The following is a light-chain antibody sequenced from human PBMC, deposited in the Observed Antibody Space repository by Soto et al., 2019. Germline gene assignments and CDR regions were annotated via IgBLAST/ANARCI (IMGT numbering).Light chain of an antibody. V-gene: IGKV1-33*01. J-gene: IGKJ2*01. CDR2: DAS. CDR1: QDISNY. Sequence: TQSPSSLSASVGDRVTITCQASQDISNYLNWYQQKPGKAPKLLIYDASNLETGVPSRFSGSGSGTDFTFTISSLQPEDIATYYCQQYDKLPYTFGQGTKLEIK. CDR3: QQYDKLPYT.